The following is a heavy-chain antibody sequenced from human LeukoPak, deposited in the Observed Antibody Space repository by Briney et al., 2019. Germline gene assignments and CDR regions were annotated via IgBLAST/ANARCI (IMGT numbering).Heavy chain of an antibody. CDR2: ISSSSSYI. Sequence: PGGSLRLSCAASEFTFSSYSMTWVRQAPGKGLEWVSSISSSSSYIYYADSVKGRFTISRDNVKNSLYLQMNSLRAEDTAVYYCASGNYDFWSGYYTGLNAFDIWGQGTMVTVSS. V-gene: IGHV3-21*01. D-gene: IGHD3-3*01. CDR3: ASGNYDFWSGYYTGLNAFDI. J-gene: IGHJ3*02. CDR1: EFTFSSYS.